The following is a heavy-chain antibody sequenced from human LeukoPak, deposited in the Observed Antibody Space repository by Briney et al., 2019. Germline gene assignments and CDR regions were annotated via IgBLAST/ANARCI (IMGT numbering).Heavy chain of an antibody. V-gene: IGHV1-18*01. CDR3: ARATGAGLRYFDWLFPESYYFDY. CDR2: ISAYNGNT. J-gene: IGHJ4*02. Sequence: ASVKVSCKASGYTFTSYGISWVRQAPGQGLEWMGWISAYNGNTNYAQKLQGRVTMTTDTSTSTAYMELRSLRSDDTAVYYCARATGAGLRYFDWLFPESYYFDYWGQGTLVTVPS. CDR1: GYTFTSYG. D-gene: IGHD3-9*01.